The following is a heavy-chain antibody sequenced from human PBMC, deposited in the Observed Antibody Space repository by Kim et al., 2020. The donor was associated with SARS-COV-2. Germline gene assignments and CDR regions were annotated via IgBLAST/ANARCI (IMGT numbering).Heavy chain of an antibody. D-gene: IGHD4-4*01. V-gene: IGHV2-70*11. Sequence: SGPTLVQPTQTLTLTCTFSGFSLTTRGICVSWIRQPPGKALEWLARIDWDNDKYYSTSLKSRLSISKDTSKNQVVLTMTNLDPVDTATYYCVRTPAVTTSYYFDSWGQGTPVTVSS. CDR2: IDWDNDK. CDR1: GFSLTTRGIC. CDR3: VRTPAVTTSYYFDS. J-gene: IGHJ4*02.